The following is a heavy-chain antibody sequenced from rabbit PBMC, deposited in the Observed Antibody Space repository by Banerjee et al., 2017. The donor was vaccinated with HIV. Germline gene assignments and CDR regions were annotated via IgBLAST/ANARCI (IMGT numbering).Heavy chain of an antibody. D-gene: IGHD4-1*01. V-gene: IGHV1S45*01. CDR3: ARDGSGWGANFNL. CDR1: GFSLSNNYV. Sequence: QQQLVESGGGLVKPGGILTLTCTASGFSLSNNYVMCWVRQAPGKGLEWIGCILDGDGSIYYARWVNGRLTISKTSSTTVTLQMTSLTAADTATYFCARDGSGWGANFNLWGPGTLVTVS. J-gene: IGHJ4*01. CDR2: ILDGDGSI.